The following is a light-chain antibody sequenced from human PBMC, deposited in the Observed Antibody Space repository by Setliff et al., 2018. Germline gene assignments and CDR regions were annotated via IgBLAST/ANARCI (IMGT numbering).Light chain of an antibody. V-gene: IGLV2-14*01. Sequence: QSTLTQPASVSGSPGQSITISCTGTSSDVGGYDYVSWYQQRPGKAPKLMVYDVSNRPSGVSDRFSGSKSGDTAFLTISGLQAEDEADYYCSSYSSGSTLVVFGGGTK. CDR3: SSYSSGSTLVV. CDR1: SSDVGGYDY. CDR2: DVS. J-gene: IGLJ2*01.